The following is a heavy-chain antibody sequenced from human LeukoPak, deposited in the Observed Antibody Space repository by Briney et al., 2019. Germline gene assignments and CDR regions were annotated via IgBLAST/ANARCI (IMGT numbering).Heavy chain of an antibody. J-gene: IGHJ4*02. CDR3: ARDKGSSWSFDY. V-gene: IGHV1-69*01. CDR1: GFTFSSYA. Sequence: GGSLRLSCSASGFTFSSYAISWVRQAPGQGLEWMGGIIPIFGTANYAQKFQGRVTITADESTSTAYMELSSLRSEDTAVYYCARDKGSSWSFDYWGQGTLVTVSS. D-gene: IGHD6-13*01. CDR2: IIPIFGTA.